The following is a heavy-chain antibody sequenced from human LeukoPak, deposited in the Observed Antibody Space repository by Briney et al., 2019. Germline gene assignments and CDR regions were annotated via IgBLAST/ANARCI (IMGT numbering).Heavy chain of an antibody. J-gene: IGHJ3*02. Sequence: SETLSLTCTVSGGSISSSNHYWGWIRQSPGKGLEWIGSLYYSGLTYYSSSLRGRVTMSVDTSKNQFSLKLTSMTAADTAVYYCVRQRAARCGLNMGDIWGQGTMVTVSA. D-gene: IGHD3-16*01. CDR1: GGSISSSNHY. CDR3: VRQRAARCGLNMGDI. CDR2: LYYSGLT. V-gene: IGHV4-39*01.